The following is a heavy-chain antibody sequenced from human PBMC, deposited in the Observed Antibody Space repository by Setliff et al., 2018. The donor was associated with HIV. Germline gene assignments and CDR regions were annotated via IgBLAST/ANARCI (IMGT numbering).Heavy chain of an antibody. CDR1: GYSFTNHY. CDR3: AREDYYYYGMDV. CDR2: INPTGGST. V-gene: IGHV1-46*01. J-gene: IGHJ6*02. Sequence: APVKVSCKPSGYSFTNHYMHWVRQAPGQGLEWMGVINPTGGSTRNTQKFQGRVAMTRDTSTSTVYMELSSLRSEDTAVYYCAREDYYYYGMDVWGQGATVTVSS.